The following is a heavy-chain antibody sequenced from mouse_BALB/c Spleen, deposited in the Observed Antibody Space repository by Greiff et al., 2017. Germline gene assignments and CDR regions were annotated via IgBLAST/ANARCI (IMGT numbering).Heavy chain of an antibody. CDR3: TCDYQNFLFDY. CDR2: IRLKSNNYAT. V-gene: IGHV6-6*02. CDR1: GFTFSNYW. Sequence: EVQVEESGGGLVQPGGSMKLSCVASGFTFSNYWMNWVRQSPEQGLEWVAEIRLKSNNYATHYAESVKGRFTITRADSTSSVYLQMNNLSAEDNGIDYCTCDYQNFLFDYWGQGTTLTVSS. D-gene: IGHD2-4*01. J-gene: IGHJ2*01.